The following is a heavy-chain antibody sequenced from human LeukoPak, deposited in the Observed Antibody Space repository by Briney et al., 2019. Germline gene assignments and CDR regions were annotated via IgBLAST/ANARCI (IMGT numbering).Heavy chain of an antibody. CDR3: AREESYCSSSSCYFRFYYYYYMDV. CDR1: GGSISSYY. CDR2: IYTSGST. D-gene: IGHD2-2*01. J-gene: IGHJ6*03. Sequence: KPSETLSLTCTVSGGSISSYYWSWIRQPAGKGLEWIGRIYTSGSTNYNPSLKSRVTMSVDTSKNQFSLKLSSVTAADTAVYYCAREESYCSSSSCYFRFYYYYYMDVWGKGTTVTVSS. V-gene: IGHV4-4*07.